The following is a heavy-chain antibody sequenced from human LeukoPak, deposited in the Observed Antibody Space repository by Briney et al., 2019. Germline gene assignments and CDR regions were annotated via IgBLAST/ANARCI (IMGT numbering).Heavy chain of an antibody. Sequence: GGSLRLSCVASGLTFGSHWMSWVRQAPGKGLEWVANIKQEASVKQHVDSVKGRFTISRDNAKNSLYLQMNSLRAEDTAVYYCARNDDVFDIWGQGTMVTVSS. CDR1: GLTFGSHW. D-gene: IGHD1-1*01. V-gene: IGHV3-7*01. CDR2: IKQEASVK. J-gene: IGHJ3*02. CDR3: ARNDDVFDI.